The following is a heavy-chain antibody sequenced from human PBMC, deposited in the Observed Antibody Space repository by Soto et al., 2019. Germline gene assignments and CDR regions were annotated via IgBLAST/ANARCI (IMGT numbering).Heavy chain of an antibody. CDR1: GFTFSNAW. V-gene: IGHV3-15*01. J-gene: IGHJ4*02. CDR3: SRLVGATSSFDY. CDR2: IKSKTDGGTT. D-gene: IGHD1-26*01. Sequence: GGSLRLSCAASGFTFSNAWMSWVRQAPGKGLEWVGRIKSKTDGGTTDYAAPVKGRFTISRDDSKNTLYLQMNSLKTEDTAVYYCSRLVGATSSFDYWGQGTLVTVPQ.